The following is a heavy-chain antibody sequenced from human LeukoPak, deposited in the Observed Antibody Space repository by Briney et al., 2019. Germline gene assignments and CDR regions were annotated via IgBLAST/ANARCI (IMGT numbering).Heavy chain of an antibody. CDR3: AKDATPALGTVYMDV. D-gene: IGHD6-13*01. J-gene: IGHJ6*03. CDR1: GFTFSSYW. CDR2: IKQDGSEK. Sequence: GGSLRLSCAASGFTFSSYWMNWVRQAPGKGLEWVAIIKQDGSEKFYVDSVKGRFTISRDNDKNSIYLQMNSLRAEDTAVYYCAKDATPALGTVYMDVWGKGTTVTISS. V-gene: IGHV3-7*01.